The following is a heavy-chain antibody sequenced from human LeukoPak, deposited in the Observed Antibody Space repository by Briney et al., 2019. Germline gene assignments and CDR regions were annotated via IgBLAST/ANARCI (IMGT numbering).Heavy chain of an antibody. CDR2: ISSSGSTI. CDR3: ARDPYYYDSSGHHR. CDR1: GFTFSSYE. D-gene: IGHD3-22*01. J-gene: IGHJ4*02. V-gene: IGHV3-48*03. Sequence: GGSLRLSCAASGFTFSSYEMSWVRQAPGKGLEWVSYISSSGSTIYYADSVKGRFTISRDNAKNSLYLQMNSLRAEDTAVYYCARDPYYYDSSGHHRWGQGTLVTVSS.